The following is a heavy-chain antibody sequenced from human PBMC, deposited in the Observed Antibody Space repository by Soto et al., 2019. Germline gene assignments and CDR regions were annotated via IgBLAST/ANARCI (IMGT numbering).Heavy chain of an antibody. D-gene: IGHD1-26*01. V-gene: IGHV3-74*01. CDR3: ARGGAMGVDY. J-gene: IGHJ4*02. CDR1: GFPFNTHW. Sequence: GSLRLSCTASGFPFNTHWMHWVRQAPGKGLVWVSRIYFDGITTNYADSVKGRLTVSRDNAKNTVYLHVNTLRDEDTAVYYCARGGAMGVDYWGQGALVTVSS. CDR2: IYFDGITT.